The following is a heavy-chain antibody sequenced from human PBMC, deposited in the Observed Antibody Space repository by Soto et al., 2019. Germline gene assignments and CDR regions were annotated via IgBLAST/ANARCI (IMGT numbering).Heavy chain of an antibody. D-gene: IGHD3-22*01. CDR2: IIPIFGTA. CDR3: VRGDSSGQNWDY. CDR1: GGTFSSYA. Sequence: SVKVSCKASGGTFSSYAISWVRQAPGQGLEWMGGIIPIFGTANYAQKFQGRVTITADESTSTAYMELSSLRSEDTAVYYCVRGDSSGQNWDYWGQGTLVTVSS. J-gene: IGHJ4*02. V-gene: IGHV1-69*13.